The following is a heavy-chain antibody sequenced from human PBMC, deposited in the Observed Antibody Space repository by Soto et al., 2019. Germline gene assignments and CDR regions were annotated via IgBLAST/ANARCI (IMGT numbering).Heavy chain of an antibody. V-gene: IGHV3-30*18. CDR1: GFTFSSYG. Sequence: QVQLVESGGGVVQPGRSLRLSCAASGFTFSSYGMHWVRQAPGKGLEWVAVISYDGSNKYYADSVKGRFTISRDNSKNTLYLQMNSLRAEDTSVYYCAKENRGIPRYYYYYYGMDVWGQGTTVTVSS. CDR2: ISYDGSNK. J-gene: IGHJ6*02. CDR3: AKENRGIPRYYYYYYGMDV.